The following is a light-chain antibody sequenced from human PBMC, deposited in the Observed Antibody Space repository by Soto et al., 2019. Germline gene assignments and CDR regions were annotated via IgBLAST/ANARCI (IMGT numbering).Light chain of an antibody. CDR3: QQFGSLLP. CDR1: QSVGRS. CDR2: TTS. J-gene: IGKJ4*01. V-gene: IGKV3-20*01. Sequence: EIACTQNPGTLSLSPVQRATLSRRASQSVGRSSAWNRQKPDQAPRLLIYTTSNSATGIPDRLIGSGSGTDSILTIGRLEPEDFAVYYCQQFGSLLPVGGGTKVEI.